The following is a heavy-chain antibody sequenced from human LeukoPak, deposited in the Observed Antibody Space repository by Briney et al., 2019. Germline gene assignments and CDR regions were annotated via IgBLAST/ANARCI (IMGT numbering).Heavy chain of an antibody. D-gene: IGHD3-22*01. CDR1: RYTYSTYW. CDR2: IEHDGSDQ. J-gene: IGHJ4*02. CDR3: ARHDSSGYYSFDY. Sequence: GVPLRLSCAASRYTYSTYWMSWTPQAPGKGLDWVPNIEHDGSDQCYADSVEGRFTICRDNAKNSLYLQMNSLRAEDTAVYYCARHDSSGYYSFDYWGQGTLVTVSS. V-gene: IGHV3-7*05.